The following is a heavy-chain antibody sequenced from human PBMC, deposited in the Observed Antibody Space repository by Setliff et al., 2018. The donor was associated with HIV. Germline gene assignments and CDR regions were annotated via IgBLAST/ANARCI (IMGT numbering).Heavy chain of an antibody. J-gene: IGHJ4*02. V-gene: IGHV4-4*07. CDR2: IYTSGST. CDR3: ARRDSSGNSRPFDY. Sequence: PSETLSLTCTVSGGSISSYYWSWIRQPAGKGLEWIGRIYTSGSTNYNPSLKSRVAMSIDTSKNQISLKLRSVTAADTAVYYCARRDSSGNSRPFDYWGQGTLVTVSS. D-gene: IGHD3-22*01. CDR1: GGSISSYY.